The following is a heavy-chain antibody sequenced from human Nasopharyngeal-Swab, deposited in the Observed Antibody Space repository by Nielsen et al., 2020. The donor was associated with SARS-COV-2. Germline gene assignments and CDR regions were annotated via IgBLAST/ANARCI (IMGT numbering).Heavy chain of an antibody. Sequence: SETLSLTCTVSGGSISSSSYYWGWIRQPPGKGLEWIGSIYYSGSTNYNPSLKSRVTISVDTSKNQFSLKLSSVTAADTAVYYCARDKGGDYDPSYAFDIWGQGTMVTVSS. CDR1: GGSISSSSYY. D-gene: IGHD4-17*01. CDR2: IYYSGST. CDR3: ARDKGGDYDPSYAFDI. J-gene: IGHJ3*02. V-gene: IGHV4-39*07.